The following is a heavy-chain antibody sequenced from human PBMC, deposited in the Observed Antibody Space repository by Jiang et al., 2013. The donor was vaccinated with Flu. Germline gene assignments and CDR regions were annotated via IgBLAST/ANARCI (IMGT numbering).Heavy chain of an antibody. J-gene: IGHJ6*02. Sequence: VQLVESGGGLVQPGGSLRLSCAASGFTFSSYDMHWVRQVTGKGLEWVSTIGTAGDTYYPGSVKGRFAISRENAKNSLYLQMNSLRAEDTAVYYCARDRKHYYDFWSGQRDTYYYYGMDVWGQGTTVTVSS. CDR3: ARDRKHYYDFWSGQRDTYYYYGMDV. CDR2: IGTAGDT. CDR1: GFTFSSYD. D-gene: IGHD3-3*01. V-gene: IGHV3-13*01.